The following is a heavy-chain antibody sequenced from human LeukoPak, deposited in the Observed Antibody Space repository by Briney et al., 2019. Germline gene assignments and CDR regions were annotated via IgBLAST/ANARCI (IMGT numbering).Heavy chain of an antibody. J-gene: IGHJ6*02. V-gene: IGHV3-33*01. CDR2: IWYDGSNK. Sequence: GGSLRLSCAASGFTFSSYGMHWVRQAPGKGLEWVAVIWYDGSNKYYADSVKGRFTISRDNSKNTLYLQMNSLRAEDTAVHYCARDGPPGLDGMDVWGQGTTVTVSS. CDR3: ARDGPPGLDGMDV. D-gene: IGHD3-9*01. CDR1: GFTFSSYG.